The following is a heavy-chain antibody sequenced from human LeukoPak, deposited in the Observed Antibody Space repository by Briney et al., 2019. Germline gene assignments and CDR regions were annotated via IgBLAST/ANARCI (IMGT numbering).Heavy chain of an antibody. CDR2: ISAYNGNT. J-gene: IGHJ4*02. CDR1: GYTFTSYG. D-gene: IGHD3-16*02. CDR3: AREKTFGGVIVIVY. Sequence: GASVKVSCTASGYTFTSYGISWVRQAPGQGLEWMGGISAYNGNTNYAQKLQRRVTMTTDTTTSTAYMELRCLRPDGPGVYDCAREKTFGGVIVIVYWGQGTLVTVSS. V-gene: IGHV1-18*01.